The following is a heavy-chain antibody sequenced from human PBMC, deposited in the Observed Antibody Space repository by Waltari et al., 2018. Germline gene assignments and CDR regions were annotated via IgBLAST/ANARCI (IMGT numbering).Heavy chain of an antibody. D-gene: IGHD3-10*01. Sequence: EVQLVESGGGLFQPGGCLSLSCAASCFTVSSNYMSWVRQAPGKGLDWVSVIYSGGNTYYADSVKGRFTISRDNSKNTLYLQMNSLRAEDTAVYYCARGPGEFLPIDIWGQGTLVTVSS. V-gene: IGHV3-53*01. CDR3: ARGPGEFLPIDI. CDR1: CFTVSSNY. J-gene: IGHJ4*02. CDR2: IYSGGNT.